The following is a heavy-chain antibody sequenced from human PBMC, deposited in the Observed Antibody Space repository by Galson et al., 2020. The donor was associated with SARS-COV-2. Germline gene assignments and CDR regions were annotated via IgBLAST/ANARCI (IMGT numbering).Heavy chain of an antibody. J-gene: IGHJ5*02. D-gene: IGHD5-18*01. Sequence: SETLSLTCTASGGTIRSGSYYWSWIRQPAGKGLDWPGRSYTSGSKHYNPHLKSRVTISVDTSKNQFSLKLSSVTAADTAVYYCAGVIGVSSRGYSYGRICGGWFDPWGQGTLVTVSS. CDR1: GGTIRSGSYY. CDR3: AGVIGVSSRGYSYGRICGGWFDP. V-gene: IGHV4-61*02. CDR2: SYTSGSK.